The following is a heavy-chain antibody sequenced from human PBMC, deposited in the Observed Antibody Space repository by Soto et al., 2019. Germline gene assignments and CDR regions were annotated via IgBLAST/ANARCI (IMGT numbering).Heavy chain of an antibody. D-gene: IGHD5-12*01. V-gene: IGHV6-1*01. Sequence: SQTLSLTCAISGDSVSSNSAAWNWIRQSPSRGLEWLGRTYYRSKWYNDYTVSVKSRITINPDTSKNQFSLQLNSVTPEDTAVYFCARDSGYDLAFLWFDPWGQGTLVTVSS. CDR3: ARDSGYDLAFLWFDP. J-gene: IGHJ5*02. CDR1: GDSVSSNSAA. CDR2: TYYRSKWYN.